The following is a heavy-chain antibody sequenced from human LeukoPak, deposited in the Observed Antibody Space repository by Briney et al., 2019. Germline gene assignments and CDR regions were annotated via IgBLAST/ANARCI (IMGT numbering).Heavy chain of an antibody. J-gene: IGHJ3*02. Sequence: GGSLRLSCAASGFTFSSYGMSWVRQAPGKGLEWVSAISGSGGSTYYADSVKGRFTISRDNSKNTLYLQMNSLRAEDTAVYYCAGGWLGGVGAFDIWGQGTMVTVSS. CDR1: GFTFSSYG. CDR2: ISGSGGST. V-gene: IGHV3-23*01. D-gene: IGHD3-10*01. CDR3: AGGWLGGVGAFDI.